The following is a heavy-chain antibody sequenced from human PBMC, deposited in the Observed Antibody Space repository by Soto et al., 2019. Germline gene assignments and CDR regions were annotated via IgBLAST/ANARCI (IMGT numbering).Heavy chain of an antibody. D-gene: IGHD3-10*02. CDR1: GFSLSTSGVG. Sequence: QITLKESDPTLVKPTQTLTLTCTFSGFSLSTSGVGVGWIRQPPGKALEWLEIIYWDHDQYFSPSLNDRLTISNDNSTNQVVLTMTSMDPVDTATYFCAHFVRTFDVWGHGTVVTVSS. CDR2: IYWDHDQ. V-gene: IGHV2-5*02. J-gene: IGHJ3*01. CDR3: AHFVRTFDV.